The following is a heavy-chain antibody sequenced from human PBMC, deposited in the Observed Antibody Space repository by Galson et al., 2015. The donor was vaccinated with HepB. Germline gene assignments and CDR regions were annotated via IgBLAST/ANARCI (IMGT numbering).Heavy chain of an antibody. V-gene: IGHV3-30*03. D-gene: IGHD3-16*01. CDR3: ARWGSYETKHLWGVFDI. CDR1: GFTFSSYG. CDR2: TSYDGKKK. Sequence: SLRLSCAASGFTFSSYGMHWVRQAPGKGLEWVALTSYDGKKKYYAASVKGRFSIFRDDSKNTLYLQMNSLRTEDTAVYYCARWGSYETKHLWGVFDIWGQGTMVTVSS. J-gene: IGHJ3*02.